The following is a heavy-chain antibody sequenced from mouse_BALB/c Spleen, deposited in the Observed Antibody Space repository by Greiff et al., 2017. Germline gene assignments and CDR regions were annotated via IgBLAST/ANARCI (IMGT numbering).Heavy chain of an antibody. Sequence: EVQGVESGGGLVKPGGSLKLSCAASGFTFSSYAMSWVRQSPEKRLEWVAEISSGGSYTYYPDTVTGRFTISRDNAKNTLYLEMSSLRSEDTAMYYCARMGGYDGFAYWGQGTLVTVSA. CDR2: ISSGGSYT. D-gene: IGHD2-2*01. CDR1: GFTFSSYA. CDR3: ARMGGYDGFAY. V-gene: IGHV5-9-4*01. J-gene: IGHJ3*01.